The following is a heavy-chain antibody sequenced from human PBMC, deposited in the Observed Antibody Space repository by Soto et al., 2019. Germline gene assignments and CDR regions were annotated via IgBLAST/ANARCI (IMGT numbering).Heavy chain of an antibody. V-gene: IGHV4-4*02. CDR1: GGSISSSNW. CDR3: ARGSAAGRFNEYFQH. D-gene: IGHD6-13*01. J-gene: IGHJ1*01. Sequence: QVQLQESGPGLVKPSGTLSLTCAVSGGSISSSNWWSWVRQPPGKGLEWIGEIYHSGSSNYNPSLKSRVTISVDKSKNQFSLKLRSVTAADTAVYYCARGSAAGRFNEYFQHWGQGTLVTVSS. CDR2: IYHSGSS.